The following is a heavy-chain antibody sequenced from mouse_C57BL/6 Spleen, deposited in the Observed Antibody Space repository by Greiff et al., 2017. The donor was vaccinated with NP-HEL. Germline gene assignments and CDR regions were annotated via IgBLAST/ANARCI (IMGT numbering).Heavy chain of an antibody. CDR2: IDPETGGT. J-gene: IGHJ4*01. CDR1: GYTFTDYE. CDR3: TRHVYYAMDY. V-gene: IGHV1-15*01. Sequence: QVQLQQSGAELVRPGASVTLSCKASGYTFTDYEMHWVKQTPVHGLEWIGAIDPETGGTAYNQKFKGKAILTADKSSSTAYMELRSLTSEDSAVYYCTRHVYYAMDYWGQGTSVTVSS.